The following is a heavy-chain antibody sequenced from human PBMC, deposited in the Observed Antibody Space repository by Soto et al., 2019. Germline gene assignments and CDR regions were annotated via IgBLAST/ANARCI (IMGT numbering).Heavy chain of an antibody. CDR1: GGTFSSYA. V-gene: IGHV1-69*13. J-gene: IGHJ6*02. D-gene: IGHD1-26*01. CDR2: IIPIFGTA. Sequence: ASVKVSCKASGGTFSSYAISWVRQAPGQGLEWMGGIIPIFGTANYAQKFQGRVTITADESTSTAYMELSSLRSEDTAVYYCARIRIVGATTIIERHYGMDVWGQGTTVTVSS. CDR3: ARIRIVGATTIIERHYGMDV.